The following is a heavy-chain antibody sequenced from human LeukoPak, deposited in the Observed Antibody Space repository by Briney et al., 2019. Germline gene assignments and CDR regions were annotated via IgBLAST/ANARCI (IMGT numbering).Heavy chain of an antibody. CDR3: AKLGDLFEF. CDR1: GFTFSRYW. CDR2: IKEDGSEK. V-gene: IGHV3-7*01. Sequence: GGSLRLSCAASGFTFSRYWMSWVRQAPGKGLEWVADIKEDGSEKYYVDSVKGRFTISRDKAKKSLYLQMNSLRVEDTAVYYCAKLGDLFEFCGQGTLVTVSS. D-gene: IGHD3-10*01. J-gene: IGHJ4*02.